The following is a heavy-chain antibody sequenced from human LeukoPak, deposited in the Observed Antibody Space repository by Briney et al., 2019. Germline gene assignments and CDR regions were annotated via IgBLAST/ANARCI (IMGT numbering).Heavy chain of an antibody. D-gene: IGHD6-19*01. CDR3: AKAQTYRSGWSDY. V-gene: IGHV3-23*01. J-gene: IGHJ4*02. CDR2: ISGSGDFT. Sequence: PGGSLRLSCAASGFSFSSYAMIWVRQAPGKGLEWVSGISGSGDFTYYADSVKGRFTISRDNSKNTQYLQMNSLRAEDTAIYYCAKAQTYRSGWSDYWGQGTLVTVSS. CDR1: GFSFSSYA.